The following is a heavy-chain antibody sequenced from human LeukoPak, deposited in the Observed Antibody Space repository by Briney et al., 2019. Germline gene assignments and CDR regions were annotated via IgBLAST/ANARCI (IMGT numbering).Heavy chain of an antibody. CDR2: ISWNSGSI. Sequence: GRSLRLSCAASGFTFDDYAMHWVRQAPGKGLEWVSGISWNSGSIGYADSVKGRFTISRDNAKNSLYLQMNSLRAEDTALYYCAKDIYDSSGYYYVGPIDYWGQGTLVTVSS. CDR3: AKDIYDSSGYYYVGPIDY. D-gene: IGHD3-22*01. J-gene: IGHJ4*02. CDR1: GFTFDDYA. V-gene: IGHV3-9*01.